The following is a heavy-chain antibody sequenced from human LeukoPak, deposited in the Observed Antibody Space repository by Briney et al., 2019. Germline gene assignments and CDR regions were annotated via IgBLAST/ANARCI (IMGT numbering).Heavy chain of an antibody. CDR2: IGPSGAVT. Sequence: GGSLRLSCAGSGFTFETYAMTWVRQAPGKGLEWVSVIGPSGAVTHYAESVKGRFTISRDNSKNTLYLQMNSLRVEDTAIYFCAKYATGYAPNFDYWGQGTVVTVSA. CDR1: GFTFETYA. V-gene: IGHV3-23*01. D-gene: IGHD5-12*01. J-gene: IGHJ4*01. CDR3: AKYATGYAPNFDY.